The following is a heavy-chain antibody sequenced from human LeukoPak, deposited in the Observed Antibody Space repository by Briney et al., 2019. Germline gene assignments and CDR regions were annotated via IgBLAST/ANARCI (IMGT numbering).Heavy chain of an antibody. D-gene: IGHD6-13*01. Sequence: ASVKVSCKASGDTFSSYAISWVRQAPGQGLEWMGRIIPIFGTANYAQKFQGRVTITADKSTSTAYMELSSLRSEDTAVYYCATHIKAAAGTEPWGQGTLVTLSS. CDR2: IIPIFGTA. CDR1: GDTFSSYA. J-gene: IGHJ5*02. V-gene: IGHV1-69*06. CDR3: ATHIKAAAGTEP.